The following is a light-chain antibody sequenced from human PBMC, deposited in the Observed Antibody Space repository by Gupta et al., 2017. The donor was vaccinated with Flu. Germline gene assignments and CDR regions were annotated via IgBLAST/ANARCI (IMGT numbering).Light chain of an antibody. Sequence: TLSLSPGERATLSCRASQSVSSYLAWYQQKPGQAPRLLISDASIRATAIPARFSGSGSGTDFTLTISILQPEDFAVYYCQQRINWPITFGQGTRLEIK. CDR1: QSVSSY. V-gene: IGKV3-11*01. J-gene: IGKJ5*01. CDR2: DAS. CDR3: QQRINWPIT.